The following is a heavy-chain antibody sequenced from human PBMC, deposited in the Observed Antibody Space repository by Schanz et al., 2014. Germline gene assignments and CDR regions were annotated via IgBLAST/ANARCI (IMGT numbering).Heavy chain of an antibody. CDR3: ARGLIAAAGGAFDY. J-gene: IGHJ4*02. CDR1: GFTFSSYA. D-gene: IGHD6-13*01. CDR2: INTGVNT. V-gene: IGHV3-23*01. Sequence: EVQLLESGGGLVQPGGSLRLSCAASGFTFSSYAMSWVRQAPGKGLEWVSAINTGVNTYYADSVRGRFTMSRDNSKNTLYLQMNSLRAGDAAVYYCARGLIAAAGGAFDYWGQGTLVAVSA.